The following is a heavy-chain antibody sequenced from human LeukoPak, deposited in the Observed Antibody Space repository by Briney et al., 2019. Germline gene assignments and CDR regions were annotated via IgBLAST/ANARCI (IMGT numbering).Heavy chain of an antibody. CDR3: ARGRYCSADICTGGDAFDI. CDR1: GGSINNYY. V-gene: IGHV4-4*07. Sequence: SETLSLTCTVSGGSINNYYWSWIRQPAGKGLEWIGRIYTRGSTNYNPSLKSRVTMSVDTSKNQFSLKLSSVTAADTAVYYCARGRYCSADICTGGDAFDIWGQGTMVSVSS. D-gene: IGHD2-15*01. CDR2: IYTRGST. J-gene: IGHJ3*02.